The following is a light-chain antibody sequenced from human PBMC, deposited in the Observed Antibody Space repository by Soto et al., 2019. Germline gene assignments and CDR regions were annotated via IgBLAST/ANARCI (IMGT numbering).Light chain of an antibody. V-gene: IGLV9-49*01. Sequence: QSVLTQPPSASASLGASVTLTRTLSSGYSNYKVDWYQQRPGKGPRFVMRVGTGGIVGSKGDGIPDRFSVLGSGLNRYLTIRNIQEEDESDYHCGADHGSGSTWVFGGGTKLTVL. CDR1: SGYSNYK. J-gene: IGLJ2*01. CDR2: VGTGGIVG. CDR3: GADHGSGSTWV.